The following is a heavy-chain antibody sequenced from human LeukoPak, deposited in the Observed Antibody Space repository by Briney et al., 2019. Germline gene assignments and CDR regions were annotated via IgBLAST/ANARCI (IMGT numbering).Heavy chain of an antibody. J-gene: IGHJ4*02. Sequence: GGSLRLSCAASGFMFSSNWMSWVRLAPGKGLEWVANIKEDGTETYYVYSVKGRFTISRDNAKNSLYLQMNSLRVEDTAVYYCAKEGRSLQTYWGQGTLVTVSS. CDR3: AKEGRSLQTY. CDR2: IKEDGTET. V-gene: IGHV3-7*03. D-gene: IGHD5-24*01. CDR1: GFMFSSNW.